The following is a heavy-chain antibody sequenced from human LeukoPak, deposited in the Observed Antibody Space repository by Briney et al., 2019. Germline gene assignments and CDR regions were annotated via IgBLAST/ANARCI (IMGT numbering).Heavy chain of an antibody. CDR1: GFTFSSCY. CDR2: LYSDGTT. V-gene: IGHV3-53*01. Sequence: GGSLRLSCAASGFTFSSCYMSWVRQAPGKGLEWVSVLYSDGTTYYTDSVKGRFTISRDNSKNTLYLQMDNLRVEDAAVYYCARATYDSNGYTANHDYWGQGTLVTVSS. J-gene: IGHJ4*02. D-gene: IGHD3-22*01. CDR3: ARATYDSNGYTANHDY.